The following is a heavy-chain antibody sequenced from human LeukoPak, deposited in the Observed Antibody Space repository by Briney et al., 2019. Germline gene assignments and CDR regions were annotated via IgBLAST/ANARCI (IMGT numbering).Heavy chain of an antibody. J-gene: IGHJ6*02. D-gene: IGHD3-3*01. CDR1: GGSISSGSISSSNYY. Sequence: PSETLSLTCIVSGGSISSGSISSSNYYWAWVRQPPGKGLEWIGSIEYSGKTYYNPSLKGRVTISVDTSKNQFSLKLSSVTAADTAVYYCARGQGDFWSGYRTAYYYYYGMDVWGQGTTVTVSS. V-gene: IGHV4-39*01. CDR3: ARGQGDFWSGYRTAYYYYYGMDV. CDR2: IEYSGKT.